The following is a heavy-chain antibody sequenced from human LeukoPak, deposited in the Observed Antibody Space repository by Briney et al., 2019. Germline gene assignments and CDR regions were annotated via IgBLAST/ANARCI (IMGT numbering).Heavy chain of an antibody. J-gene: IGHJ4*02. CDR2: IYYSGST. D-gene: IGHD2-8*02. CDR3: ASHWYGRDY. V-gene: IGHV4-59*01. Sequence: SETLSLTCTVSGGSLTSYYWSWIRQPPGKGLEWIGYIYYSGSTNYNPSLQSQVPKLVDPSKDQFALKLSAVAAAGTAVYFRASHWYGRDYWGQGTLVPVSS. CDR1: GGSLTSYY.